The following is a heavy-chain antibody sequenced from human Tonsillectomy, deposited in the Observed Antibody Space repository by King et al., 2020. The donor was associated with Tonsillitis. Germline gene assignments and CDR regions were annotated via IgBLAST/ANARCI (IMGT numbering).Heavy chain of an antibody. Sequence: QLQESGPGLVKPSETLSLTCIVSGGSISNSSYYWGWIRQPPGKGLEWIGSIYYGGSAYYNPSLKSRVSMTVDTSKNQFSLKLTSVTAADTALYYCARHDVSIHLWSTTADYWGQGTLVTVSS. CDR3: ARHDVSIHLWSTTADY. CDR2: IYYGGSA. D-gene: IGHD5-18*01. CDR1: GGSISNSSYY. J-gene: IGHJ4*02. V-gene: IGHV4-39*01.